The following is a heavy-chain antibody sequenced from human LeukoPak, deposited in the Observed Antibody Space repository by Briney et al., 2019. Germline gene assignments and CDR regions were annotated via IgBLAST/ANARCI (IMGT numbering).Heavy chain of an antibody. CDR3: ATARNLFNFDY. J-gene: IGHJ4*02. CDR1: GYTLTERS. D-gene: IGHD1-14*01. Sequence: ASMKLSCEVSGYTLTERSMHWVRQSPGKGLEWMGGFDHADGDTVYAQHLKGRVTMTWDNSTDTAYVELSGLRPEDTAVYYCATARNLFNFDYWGQGTLVIVSS. V-gene: IGHV1-24*01. CDR2: FDHADGDT.